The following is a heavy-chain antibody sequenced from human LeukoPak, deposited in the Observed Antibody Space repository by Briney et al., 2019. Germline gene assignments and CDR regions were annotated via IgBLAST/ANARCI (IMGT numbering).Heavy chain of an antibody. CDR2: IRSKTDGGTT. CDR3: TTVAVSAFDI. Sequence: PGGSLRLSCAASGFTFSNAWMTWVRQAPGKGLEWVGRIRSKTDGGTTDYAAPVKGRFTVSRDDSQNMLYLQMNSLKTEDTAVYYCTTVAVSAFDIWGQGTKVTVSS. D-gene: IGHD2-21*01. J-gene: IGHJ3*02. V-gene: IGHV3-15*01. CDR1: GFTFSNAW.